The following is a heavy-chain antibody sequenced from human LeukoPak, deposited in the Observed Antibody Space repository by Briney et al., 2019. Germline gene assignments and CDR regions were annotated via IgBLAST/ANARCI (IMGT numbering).Heavy chain of an antibody. CDR1: GFTFSRSA. V-gene: IGHV3-23*01. D-gene: IGHD3-10*01. CDR3: AKDVDASGTYSADH. Sequence: PVRSLRLSCAASGFTFSRSAMHWVRQPPGKGLEWVSGISGSGTRTYYADSVKGRFTISRDNPKNTLYLQMNSLRGEDTAMYYCAKDVDASGTYSADHWGQGTLVTVSS. CDR2: ISGSGTRT. J-gene: IGHJ4*02.